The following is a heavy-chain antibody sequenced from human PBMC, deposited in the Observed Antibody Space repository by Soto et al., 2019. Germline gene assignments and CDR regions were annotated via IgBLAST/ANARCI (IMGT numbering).Heavy chain of an antibody. V-gene: IGHV1-46*01. CDR1: GYTFTSYY. CDR2: IKPTRGRA. D-gene: IGHD2-15*01. CDR3: ASWLKGPDIGNYYYGIDV. Sequence: ASVKVSCKASGYTFTSYYMHWVRQAPGQGLEWMGMIKPTRGRASYAQKFQGRVTMTADEFTSTAYMEMNSLTSEDTAVYYCASWLKGPDIGNYYYGIDVWGQGTAVTVSS. J-gene: IGHJ6*02.